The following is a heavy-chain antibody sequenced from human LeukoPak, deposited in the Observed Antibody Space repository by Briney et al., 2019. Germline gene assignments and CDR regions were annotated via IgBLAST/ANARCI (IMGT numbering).Heavy chain of an antibody. CDR1: GFTFNSYA. CDR2: ISGSGGST. J-gene: IGHJ5*02. V-gene: IGHV3-23*01. D-gene: IGHD6-19*01. Sequence: QAGGSLRLSCAASGFTFNSYAMSWVRQAPGKGLEWVSTISGSGGSTYYADSVKGRFTISRDNSQKTLYLQMNSLRAEDTAVYYCAKGRGSGHKENWFDPWGQGTLVTVSS. CDR3: AKGRGSGHKENWFDP.